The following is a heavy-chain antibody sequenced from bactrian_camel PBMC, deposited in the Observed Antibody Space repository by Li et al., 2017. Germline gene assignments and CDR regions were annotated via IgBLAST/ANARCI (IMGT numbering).Heavy chain of an antibody. CDR3: ATGRFTFGY. CDR2: INSGGRGT. D-gene: IGHD3*01. CDR1: GFDFSTYT. J-gene: IGHJ4*01. Sequence: VQLVESGGGLVQPGGSLRLSCVASGFDFSTYTMTWVRQAPGKGLEWVSAINSGGRGTYYADSVKGRFTISRDNAKNTLYLQMNSLKSEDTALYYCATGRFTFGYWGQGTQVTVS. V-gene: IGHV3S31*01.